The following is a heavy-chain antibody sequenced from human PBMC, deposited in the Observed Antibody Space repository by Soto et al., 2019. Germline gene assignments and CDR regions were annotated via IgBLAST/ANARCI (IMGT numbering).Heavy chain of an antibody. CDR2: INHSGST. CDR1: GGSFSGYY. Sequence: QVQLQQWGAGLLKPSETLSLTCAVYGGSFSGYYWSWIRQPPGKGLEWIGEINHSGSTNYNPSLKSRVTISVDTSKYQFSLKLSSVTAADTAVYYCARGLNWNYRGWFDPWGQGTLVTVSS. D-gene: IGHD1-7*01. CDR3: ARGLNWNYRGWFDP. V-gene: IGHV4-34*01. J-gene: IGHJ5*02.